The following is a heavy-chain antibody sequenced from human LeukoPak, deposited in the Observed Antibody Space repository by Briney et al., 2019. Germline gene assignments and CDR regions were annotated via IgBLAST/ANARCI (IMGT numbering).Heavy chain of an antibody. V-gene: IGHV4-34*01. CDR2: INHSGST. CDR3: ARVAYGSSWFDP. CDR1: GGSFSGYY. Sequence: SETLSLTCAVYGGSFSGYYWSWIRQPPGKGLEWIGEINHSGSTNYNPSLKSRVTISVDTSKNQFSLELTSVTAADTAVYYRARVAYGSSWFDPWGQGTLVTVSS. D-gene: IGHD1-14*01. J-gene: IGHJ5*02.